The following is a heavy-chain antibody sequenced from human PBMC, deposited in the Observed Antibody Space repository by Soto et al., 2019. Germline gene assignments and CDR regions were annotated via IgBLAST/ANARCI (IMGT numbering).Heavy chain of an antibody. CDR2: IIPISGTA. CDR1: GGTFSSYA. CDR3: ARSQGSSTSLEIYYYYYYGMDV. Sequence: QVQLVQSGAEAKKPGSSVKVSCKASGGTFSSYAISWVRQAPGQGLEWMGGIIPISGTANYAQKFQGRVTITADESTSTAYMKLSSLRSEDTAVYYCARSQGSSTSLEIYYYYYYGMDVWGQGTTVTVSS. J-gene: IGHJ6*02. V-gene: IGHV1-69*01. D-gene: IGHD2-2*01.